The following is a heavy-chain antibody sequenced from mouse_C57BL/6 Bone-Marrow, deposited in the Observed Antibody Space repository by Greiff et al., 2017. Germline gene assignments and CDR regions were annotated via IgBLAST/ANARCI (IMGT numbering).Heavy chain of an antibody. CDR2: IWTGGGT. CDR3: ARVSHYYGSSYGFAY. CDR1: GFSLTSYA. V-gene: IGHV2-9-1*01. D-gene: IGHD1-1*01. Sequence: VQGVESGPGLVAPSQSLSITCTVSGFSLTSYAISWVRQPPGKGLEWLGVIWTGGGTNYNSALKSRLSISKDNAKSQVFLKMNSLQTDDTARYYCARVSHYYGSSYGFAYWGQGTLVTVSA. J-gene: IGHJ3*01.